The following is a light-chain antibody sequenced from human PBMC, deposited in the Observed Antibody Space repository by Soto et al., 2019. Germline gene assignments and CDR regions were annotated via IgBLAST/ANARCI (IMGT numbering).Light chain of an antibody. J-gene: IGKJ4*02. V-gene: IGKV1-27*01. Sequence: DIQMTQSPSSLSASVGDRVTITCRASQGSSNYLAWYQQKTGKVPKLLIYAASTLQSGVASRFSGSRSGTDFALNMSSLQPEDVASYFCQKYNSAQLTVGGGIKVEIK. CDR3: QKYNSAQLT. CDR1: QGSSNY. CDR2: AAS.